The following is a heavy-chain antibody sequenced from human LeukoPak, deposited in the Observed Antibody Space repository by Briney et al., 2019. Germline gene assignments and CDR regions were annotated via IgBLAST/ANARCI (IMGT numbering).Heavy chain of an antibody. J-gene: IGHJ5*02. V-gene: IGHV1-8*01. CDR2: MNPNSGNT. CDR3: ARVPLAGFWSDYYRNWFDP. D-gene: IGHD3-3*01. Sequence: GASVTVSCKASGYTFTSYDINWVRQATGQGLEWMGWMNPNSGNTGYAQKFQGRVTMTRNTSISTACMELSSLRSEDTAVYYCARVPLAGFWSDYYRNWFDPWGQGTLVTVSS. CDR1: GYTFTSYD.